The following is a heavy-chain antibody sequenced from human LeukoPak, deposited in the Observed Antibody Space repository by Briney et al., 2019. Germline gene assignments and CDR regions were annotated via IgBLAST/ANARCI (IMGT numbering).Heavy chain of an antibody. CDR2: IYDSGST. Sequence: SETLSLTCTVSGGSISSYYWSWIRQPPGKGLEWIGYIYDSGSTNYNPSLKSRVTISVDTSKNQFSLKVSSVTAADTAVYYCATNLIVLGEQHHWGQGTLVTVSS. CDR3: ATNLIVLGEQHH. J-gene: IGHJ5*02. D-gene: IGHD3-10*01. CDR1: GGSISSYY. V-gene: IGHV4-59*01.